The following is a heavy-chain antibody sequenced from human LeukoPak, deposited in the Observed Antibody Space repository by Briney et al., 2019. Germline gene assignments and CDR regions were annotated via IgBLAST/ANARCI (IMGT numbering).Heavy chain of an antibody. CDR1: GYSISSGYY. Sequence: SETLSLTCTVSGYSISSGYYWGWIRQPPGKGLEWIGSIYHSGSTYYNPSLKSRVTISVDTSKNQFSLKLSSVTAADTAVYYCARGGGPLQSFDYWGQGTLVTVSS. D-gene: IGHD4-11*01. V-gene: IGHV4-38-2*02. CDR3: ARGGGPLQSFDY. J-gene: IGHJ4*02. CDR2: IYHSGST.